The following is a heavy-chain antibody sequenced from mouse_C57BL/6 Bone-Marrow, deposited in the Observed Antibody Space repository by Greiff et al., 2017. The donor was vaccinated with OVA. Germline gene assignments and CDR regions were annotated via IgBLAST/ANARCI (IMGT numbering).Heavy chain of an antibody. J-gene: IGHJ4*01. Sequence: EVKLMESGGDLVKPGGSLKLSCAASGFTFSSYGMSWVRQTPDKRLEWVATISSGGSYTYYPDSVKGRFTISRDNAKNTLYLQMSSLKSEDTAMYYYAMDYWGQGTSVTVSS. CDR1: GFTFSSYG. CDR3: AMDY. V-gene: IGHV5-6*01. CDR2: ISSGGSYT.